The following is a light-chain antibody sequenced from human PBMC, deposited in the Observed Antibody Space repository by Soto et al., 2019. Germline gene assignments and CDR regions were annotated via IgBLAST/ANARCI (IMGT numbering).Light chain of an antibody. CDR1: QSVSSN. CDR2: GAS. Sequence: EIVMTQSPATLSVSPGERATLSCRASQSVSSNLAWYQQKPGQAPRLLIYGASTRATGIPARFSGSGSGTEFSLPISSLQSEDFAVYYCQQYNNWPWYTFGQGTKLEIK. J-gene: IGKJ2*01. V-gene: IGKV3-15*01. CDR3: QQYNNWPWYT.